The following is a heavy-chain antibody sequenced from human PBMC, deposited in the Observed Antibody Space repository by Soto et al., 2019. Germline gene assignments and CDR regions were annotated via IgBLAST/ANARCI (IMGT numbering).Heavy chain of an antibody. Sequence: SETLSLTCTVSGGSISGYYWSWIRQPPGKGLEWIGYIYYSGTTSYNPSLNSRVTMSVDTSKNQFSLKVNSVTAADTAVYYCARESYYGSGPTVVAYWGQGSLVIVSS. D-gene: IGHD3-10*01. CDR1: GGSISGYY. V-gene: IGHV4-59*01. J-gene: IGHJ4*02. CDR2: IYYSGTT. CDR3: ARESYYGSGPTVVAY.